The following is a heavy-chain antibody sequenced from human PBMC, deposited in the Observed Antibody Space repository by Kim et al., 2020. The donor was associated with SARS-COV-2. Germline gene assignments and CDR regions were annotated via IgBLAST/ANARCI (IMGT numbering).Heavy chain of an antibody. V-gene: IGHV4-4*07. D-gene: IGHD3-22*01. J-gene: IGHJ4*02. CDR3: ARASDSSGFYCFF. Sequence: YNPSLNSRVTMSVDTSKNQFSLTLSSVTAAGTAVYYCARASDSSGFYCFFWGQGTLVTVSS.